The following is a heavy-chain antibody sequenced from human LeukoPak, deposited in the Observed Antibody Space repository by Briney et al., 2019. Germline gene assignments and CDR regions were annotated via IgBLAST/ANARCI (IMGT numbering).Heavy chain of an antibody. V-gene: IGHV4-59*12. D-gene: IGHD3-10*01. CDR3: ASDVIRGGSYYYGMDV. CDR1: GGSISSYS. Sequence: SETLSLTCTVSGGSISSYSWSWIRQPPGKGLEWIGYVHHIGSTNYNPSLKSRVTTSVDTSKNQFSLKLNSVTAADTAVYYCASDVIRGGSYYYGMDVWGQGTTVTVSS. CDR2: VHHIGST. J-gene: IGHJ6*02.